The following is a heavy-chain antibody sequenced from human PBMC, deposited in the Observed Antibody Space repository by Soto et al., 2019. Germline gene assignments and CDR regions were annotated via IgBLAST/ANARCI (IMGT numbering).Heavy chain of an antibody. CDR1: GDSMSSSNW. J-gene: IGHJ5*02. D-gene: IGHD2-2*01. Sequence: PSETLSLTCTVSGDSMSSSNWWNWVRQPPGKGLEWIGEAHHSGRTNYNPSLKSRVTISVDRSQNHFSLKLSSVTAADTAVYYCSSRITDAPTWGQGTLVTVSS. CDR2: AHHSGRT. CDR3: SSRITDAPT. V-gene: IGHV4-4*02.